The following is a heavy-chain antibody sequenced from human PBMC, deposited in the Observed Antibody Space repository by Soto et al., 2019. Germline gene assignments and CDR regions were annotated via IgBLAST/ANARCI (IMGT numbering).Heavy chain of an antibody. Sequence: GGSLRLSCAVSGFTVSAKWMSWVRQAPGKGLEWLANINEDGSKKFYVDSVKGRFTISKDNAKNSLSLQLGSLRADDTAVYYCAREMHLGSGWGDIDIWVRGTMVTVSS. CDR3: AREMHLGSGWGDIDI. CDR1: GFTVSAKW. CDR2: INEDGSKK. D-gene: IGHD6-19*01. V-gene: IGHV3-7*03. J-gene: IGHJ4*02.